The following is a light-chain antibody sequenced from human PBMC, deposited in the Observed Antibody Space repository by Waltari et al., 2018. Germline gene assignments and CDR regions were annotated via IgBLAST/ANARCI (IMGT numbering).Light chain of an antibody. CDR3: ALYMGRGIWV. J-gene: IGLJ3*02. CDR1: SGVPSTTSY. Sequence: PGVSQEPSLSLSPGGTVTLTCALSSGVPSTTSYATWYQQTPGQAPRTLVYKANARSSGVPDRFSGAILGNTAALTITGAQADGESDDCFALYMGRGIWVFGGETRLTVL. V-gene: IGLV8-61*01. CDR2: KAN.